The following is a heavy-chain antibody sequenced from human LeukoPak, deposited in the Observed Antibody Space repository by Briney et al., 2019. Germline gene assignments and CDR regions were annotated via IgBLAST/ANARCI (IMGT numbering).Heavy chain of an antibody. CDR3: ARDHKGGDGADAFDI. J-gene: IGHJ3*02. D-gene: IGHD5-24*01. V-gene: IGHV3-20*04. CDR1: GFTFDDYG. Sequence: GGSLRLSCAATGFTFDDYGMSWVRQGPGKDLEWVSAINRNSDSTGYADSVKGRFTISRDNAKNSLYLQMNSLRAEDTALYYCARDHKGGDGADAFDIWGHGTMVTVSS. CDR2: INRNSDST.